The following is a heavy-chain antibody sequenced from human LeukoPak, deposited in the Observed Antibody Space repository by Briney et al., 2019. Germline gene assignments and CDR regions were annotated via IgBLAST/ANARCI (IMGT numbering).Heavy chain of an antibody. V-gene: IGHV3-48*03. CDR1: GFTFSSHE. CDR2: ISSSGSTI. D-gene: IGHD1-26*01. Sequence: GGSLRLSCAASGFTFSSHEMNWVRQAPGKGLEWVSYISSSGSTIYYADSVKGRFTISRDNAKNSLYLQMNSLRAEDTAVYYCARDQVGASPRFDYWGQGALVTVSS. J-gene: IGHJ4*02. CDR3: ARDQVGASPRFDY.